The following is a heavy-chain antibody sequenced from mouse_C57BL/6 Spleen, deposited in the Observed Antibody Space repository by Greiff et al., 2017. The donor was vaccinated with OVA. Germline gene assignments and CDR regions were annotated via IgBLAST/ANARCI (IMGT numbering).Heavy chain of an antibody. D-gene: IGHD2-3*01. V-gene: IGHV5-4*01. CDR3: AREWGDGYFDY. CDR2: ISDGGSYT. J-gene: IGHJ2*01. CDR1: GFTFSSYA. Sequence: EVKLMESGGGLVKPGGSLKLSCAASGFTFSSYAMSWVRQTPEKRLEWVATISDGGSYTYYPDNVKGRFTISRDNAKNNLYLQMSHLKSEDTAMYYCAREWGDGYFDYWGQGTTLTVSS.